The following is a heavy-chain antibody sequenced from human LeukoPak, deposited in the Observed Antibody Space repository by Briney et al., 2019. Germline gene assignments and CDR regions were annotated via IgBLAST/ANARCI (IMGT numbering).Heavy chain of an antibody. CDR2: ISYDGSNK. D-gene: IGHD3-10*01. CDR1: GFTFSSYG. Sequence: PGGSLRLSCAASGFTFSSYGMHWVRQAPGKGLEWVAVISYDGSNKYYADSVKGRFTISRDNSKNTLYLQMNSLRAEDTALYYCAKTFRSRWFGELEYYFDYWGQGTLVTVSS. V-gene: IGHV3-30*18. J-gene: IGHJ4*02. CDR3: AKTFRSRWFGELEYYFDY.